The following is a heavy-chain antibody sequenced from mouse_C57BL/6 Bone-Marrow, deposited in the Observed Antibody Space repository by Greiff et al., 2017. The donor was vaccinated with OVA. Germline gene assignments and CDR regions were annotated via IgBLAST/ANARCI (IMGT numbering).Heavy chain of an antibody. CDR2: IRSKSNNYAT. J-gene: IGHJ1*03. D-gene: IGHD1-1*01. V-gene: IGHV10-1*01. CDR1: GFSFNTYA. Sequence: GGGLVQPKGSLKLSCAASGFSFNTYAMNWVRQAPGKGLEWVARIRSKSNNYATYYADSVKDRFTISRDDSESMLYLQMNNLKTEDTAMYYCVRQGGYYGSRSYWYFDVWGTGTTVTVSS. CDR3: VRQGGYYGSRSYWYFDV.